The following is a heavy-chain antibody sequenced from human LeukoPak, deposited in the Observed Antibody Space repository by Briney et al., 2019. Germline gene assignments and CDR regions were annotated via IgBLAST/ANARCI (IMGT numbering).Heavy chain of an antibody. V-gene: IGHV3-23*01. CDR2: ISAGGATI. D-gene: IGHD1-26*01. CDR1: GFSFSTYA. CDR3: AKDSGGTYFYYYYYMDV. Sequence: GGSLRLSCAASGFSFSTYAMSWVRQAPGKGLEWVSAISAGGATIYYADSVKGRFTVSRDNSKNTLYLHMNNLRAEDTAIYYCAKDSGGTYFYYYYYMDVWGKGTTVTVSS. J-gene: IGHJ6*03.